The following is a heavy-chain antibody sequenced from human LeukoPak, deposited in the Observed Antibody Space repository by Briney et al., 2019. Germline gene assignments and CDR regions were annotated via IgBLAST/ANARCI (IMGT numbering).Heavy chain of an antibody. D-gene: IGHD3-16*01. Sequence: GRSLRLSCATSGFTFSGCAMHWVRQAPGKGLEWVAVVSYDGIIKYYADSLKGRFTISRDNSKNTLYLQMNSLRTEDTAMYYLATGGGLATEIDYWGQGTLVTVSS. CDR1: GFTFSGCA. V-gene: IGHV3-30*04. J-gene: IGHJ4*02. CDR2: VSYDGIIK. CDR3: ATGGGLATEIDY.